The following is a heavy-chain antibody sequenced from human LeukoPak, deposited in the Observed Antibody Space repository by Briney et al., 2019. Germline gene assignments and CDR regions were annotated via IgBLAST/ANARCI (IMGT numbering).Heavy chain of an antibody. J-gene: IGHJ4*02. CDR1: GGSITTYY. V-gene: IGHV4-59*08. Sequence: PSETLSLTCTVSGGSITTYYWSWIRQPPGKGLEWIGYAYYSGSTNYNPSLKSRVTISIDTSKSQFSLKLSSVTAADTAVYYCARRYGGYSNFDYWGRGTLVTVS. D-gene: IGHD5-12*01. CDR2: AYYSGST. CDR3: ARRYGGYSNFDY.